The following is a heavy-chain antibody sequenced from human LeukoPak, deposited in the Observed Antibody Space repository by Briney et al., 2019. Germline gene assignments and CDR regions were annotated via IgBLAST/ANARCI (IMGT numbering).Heavy chain of an antibody. CDR3: ARGRDGYNWIDY. D-gene: IGHD5-24*01. J-gene: IGHJ4*02. V-gene: IGHV3-33*01. Sequence: PGRSLRLSCAASGFPFSSCGMHWVRQAPGKGLEWVAVIWYDGTNKYYADSVKGRFTISRDNSKNTLYLQMNSLRAEDTAVYYCARGRDGYNWIDYWGQGTLVTVSS. CDR1: GFPFSSCG. CDR2: IWYDGTNK.